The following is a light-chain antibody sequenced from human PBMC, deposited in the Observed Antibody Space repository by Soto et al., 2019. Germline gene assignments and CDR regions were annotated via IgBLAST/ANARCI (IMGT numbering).Light chain of an antibody. J-gene: IGKJ4*01. CDR1: QSVSSSY. V-gene: IGKV3-20*01. CDR3: QQYGSSSLT. Sequence: EIVLTQSPGTLSLSPGERATLSCRASQSVSSSYLAWYQQKPGQAPRILIYGASSRATGIQDRFSGSGSGTDFTLTISRLEPEDFAVYYCQQYGSSSLTFGGGTKVEIK. CDR2: GAS.